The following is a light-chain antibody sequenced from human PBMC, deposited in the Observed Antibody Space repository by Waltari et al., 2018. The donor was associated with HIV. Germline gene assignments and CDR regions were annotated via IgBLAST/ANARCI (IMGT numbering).Light chain of an antibody. CDR3: NSYTSSSLYV. V-gene: IGLV2-14*01. CDR2: EVS. CDR1: SSDDGPSNY. J-gene: IGLJ1*01. Sequence: QSALTQPASVSASPGQSITIPCTRTSSDDGPSNYVSWYQHHPGKAPKLMIYEVSYRPSGVSDRFSGSKSGNTASLTISGLQAEDEADYYCNSYTSSSLYVFGTGTKVTVL.